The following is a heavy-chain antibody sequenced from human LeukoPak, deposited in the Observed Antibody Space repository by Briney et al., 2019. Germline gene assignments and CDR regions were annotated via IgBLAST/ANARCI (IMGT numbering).Heavy chain of an antibody. D-gene: IGHD1-26*01. V-gene: IGHV3-23*01. J-gene: IGHJ5*02. CDR3: AKVGDP. CDR2: ISAGADVI. Sequence: GGSLRLSCEAAGFSFRDYPMGWVRRASGKRLEWVSGISAGADVIFYAGPVKGRFTISRDNSKNTLYLQMNSLRAEDTAVYYCAKVGDPWGQGTLVTVSS. CDR1: GFSFRDYP.